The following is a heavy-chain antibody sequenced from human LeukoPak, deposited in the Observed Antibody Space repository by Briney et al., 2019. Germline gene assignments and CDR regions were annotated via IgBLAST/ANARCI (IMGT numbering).Heavy chain of an antibody. CDR2: IYYSGST. J-gene: IGHJ4*02. V-gene: IGHV4-39*01. Sequence: SETLSLTCTVSGGSISTTSYYCGWTRQPPGKGLEWIGNIYYSGSTFYNPSSKSRVTISVDTSKNQFSLKVNSMTAADTAVYFCARRTWGGPHYFDYWGQGTLVTVSS. D-gene: IGHD3-3*01. CDR1: GGSISTTSYY. CDR3: ARRTWGGPHYFDY.